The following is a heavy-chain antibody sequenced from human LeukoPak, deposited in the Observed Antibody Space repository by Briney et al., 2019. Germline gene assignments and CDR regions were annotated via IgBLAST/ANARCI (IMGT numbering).Heavy chain of an antibody. V-gene: IGHV3-74*01. D-gene: IGHD2-15*01. CDR2: ISADGSVT. CDR3: ATAGGDGSRMGFDP. CDR1: GFTFSRYW. Sequence: GGSLRLSCADSGFTFSRYWMHWVRQTPGKGLVWVSCISADGSVTRYADSVKVRFTISRDNTKSTLYLQMHSLRAEDTAVYYCATAGGDGSRMGFDPWGQGTLVTVSS. J-gene: IGHJ5*02.